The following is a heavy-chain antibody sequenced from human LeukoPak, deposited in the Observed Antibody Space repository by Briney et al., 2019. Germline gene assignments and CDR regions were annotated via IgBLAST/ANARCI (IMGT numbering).Heavy chain of an antibody. D-gene: IGHD1-14*01. Sequence: GGSLRLSCAASGFTFSSYAMHWVRQAPGKGLEWVAVISYDGSNKYYADSVKGRFTISRDNSKNTLYLQMTSLRAEDTAVYYCARAGIDYFDYWGQGTLVTVSS. V-gene: IGHV3-30-3*01. CDR1: GFTFSSYA. CDR3: ARAGIDYFDY. CDR2: ISYDGSNK. J-gene: IGHJ4*02.